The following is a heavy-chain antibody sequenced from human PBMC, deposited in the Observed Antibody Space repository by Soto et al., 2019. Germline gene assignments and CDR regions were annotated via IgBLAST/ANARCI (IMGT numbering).Heavy chain of an antibody. Sequence: QVQLVQSGAEVKKPGASVKVSCKASGYTFTSYGISWVRQAPGQGLEWMGGSRAYNGNTNYAQKLQSRVTMTTDTTTGSAYMELWGLRSDATAVYCCARTFSDCGSGSYWFISFDPWGQGTLVTVSS. CDR1: GYTFTSYG. CDR3: ARTFSDCGSGSYWFISFDP. V-gene: IGHV1-18*01. D-gene: IGHD3-10*01. J-gene: IGHJ5*02. CDR2: SRAYNGNT.